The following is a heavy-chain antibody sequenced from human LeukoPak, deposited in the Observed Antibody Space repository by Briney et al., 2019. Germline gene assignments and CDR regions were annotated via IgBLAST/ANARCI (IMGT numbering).Heavy chain of an antibody. J-gene: IGHJ4*02. CDR1: GFTFSSHW. Sequence: GGSLRLSCTASGFTFSSHWMHWVRQAPGKELVWVSRIDGDGSNTRYADSVKGRFTISRDNAKNTVYLQMNNLRAEDTAVYYCTREREQQSDYWGQGTLVTVSS. CDR3: TREREQQSDY. V-gene: IGHV3-74*01. CDR2: IDGDGSNT. D-gene: IGHD6-13*01.